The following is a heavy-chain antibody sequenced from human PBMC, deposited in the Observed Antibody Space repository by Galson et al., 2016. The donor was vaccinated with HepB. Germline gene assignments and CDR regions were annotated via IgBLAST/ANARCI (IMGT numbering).Heavy chain of an antibody. J-gene: IGHJ6*02. V-gene: IGHV3-30*18. CDR1: GFTFSNYG. CDR2: ISYDGSNK. CDR3: AKGETIYYYYYGIDV. D-gene: IGHD1-1*01. Sequence: SLRLSCAASGFTFSNYGMHWVRQAPGKGLEWVAVISYDGSNKYYADSVKGRFTISRDNSKNTLYVQMNSLRGEDTAVYYCAKGETIYYYYYGIDVWGQGTTVTVSS.